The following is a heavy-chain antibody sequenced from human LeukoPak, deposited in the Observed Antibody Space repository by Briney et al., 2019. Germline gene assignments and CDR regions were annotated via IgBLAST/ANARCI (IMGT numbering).Heavy chain of an antibody. Sequence: GESLKISCKSSGYSFTTYWIGWVRQMPGKGLEWMGIVYPGDSDTRYSPSFQGQVTISADKSISTAYLHWSSLKASDTGIYYCARSFVGGSYVPGYWGQGTQVTVSS. CDR3: ARSFVGGSYVPGY. CDR2: VYPGDSDT. CDR1: GYSFTTYW. D-gene: IGHD2-2*01. V-gene: IGHV5-51*01. J-gene: IGHJ4*02.